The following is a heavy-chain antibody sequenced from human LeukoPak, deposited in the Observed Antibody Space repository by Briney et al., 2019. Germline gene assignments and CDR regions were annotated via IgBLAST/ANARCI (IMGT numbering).Heavy chain of an antibody. CDR2: ISYDGSNK. D-gene: IGHD2-21*01. V-gene: IGHV3-30*11. CDR3: ARESRGGDYFDY. J-gene: IGHJ4*02. CDR1: GFTFSSYA. Sequence: PGRSLRLSCAASGFTFSSYAMHWGRQAPGEGPGWGAVISYDGSNKYYADSVKGRFTISRDNSKNTLYLQMNSLRAEDTAVYYCARESRGGDYFDYWGQGTLVTVSS.